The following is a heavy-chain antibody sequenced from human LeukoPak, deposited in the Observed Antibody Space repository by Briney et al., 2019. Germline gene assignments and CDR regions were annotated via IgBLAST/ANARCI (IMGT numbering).Heavy chain of an antibody. V-gene: IGHV4-39*01. CDR1: GDSISSASSY. Sequence: SETLSLTCTVSGDSISSASSYWAWVRQPPGKGLEWIGTVYYTGRTYNNPSLKSRISISIDTSSNQFSLKVASVSAADTAVYYCASTHAGRYYTTFDSWGQGTRVTVSS. D-gene: IGHD1-26*01. CDR3: ASTHAGRYYTTFDS. J-gene: IGHJ4*02. CDR2: VYYTGRT.